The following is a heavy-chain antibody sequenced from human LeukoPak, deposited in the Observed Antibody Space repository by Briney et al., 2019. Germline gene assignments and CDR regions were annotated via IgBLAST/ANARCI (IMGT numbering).Heavy chain of an antibody. CDR2: IYYSGST. J-gene: IGHJ4*01. V-gene: IGHV4-39*01. Sequence: SETLSLTCTVSGGSISSYYWSWIRQPPGKGLEWIGSIYYSGSTYYNPSLKSRVTISVDTSKNQFSLKLSSVTAADTAVYYCARLNGHDYGDLPYIDYWGQGTLVTVSS. CDR1: GGSISSYY. D-gene: IGHD4-17*01. CDR3: ARLNGHDYGDLPYIDY.